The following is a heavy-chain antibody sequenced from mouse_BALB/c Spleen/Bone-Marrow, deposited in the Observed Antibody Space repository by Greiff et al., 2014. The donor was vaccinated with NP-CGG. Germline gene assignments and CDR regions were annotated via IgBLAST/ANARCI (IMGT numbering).Heavy chain of an antibody. J-gene: IGHJ3*01. CDR3: ARGGNYQAWFAY. CDR1: GYSFTGYF. V-gene: IGHV1-20*02. CDR2: INPYNGDT. Sequence: VQLKESGPELVKPGASVKISCKASGYSFTGYFMNWVMQSHGKSLEWIGRINPYNGDTFYNQKFKGKATLTVDKSSSTAHMERRSLASEDSAVYYCARGGNYQAWFAYWGQGTLVTVSA. D-gene: IGHD2-1*01.